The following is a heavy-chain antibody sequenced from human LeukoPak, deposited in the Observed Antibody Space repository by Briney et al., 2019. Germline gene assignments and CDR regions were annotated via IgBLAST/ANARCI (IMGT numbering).Heavy chain of an antibody. CDR1: GGSISSYY. D-gene: IGHD1-26*01. CDR3: ARRGWEVGATLYYYYYMDV. J-gene: IGHJ6*03. CDR2: IYYSGST. Sequence: KASETLSLTCTVSGGSISSYYWSWIRQPPGKGLEWIGYIYYSGSTNYNPSLKSRVTISVDTSKNQFSLKLSSVTAADTAVYYCARRGWEVGATLYYYYYMDVWAKGTTVIVSS. V-gene: IGHV4-59*12.